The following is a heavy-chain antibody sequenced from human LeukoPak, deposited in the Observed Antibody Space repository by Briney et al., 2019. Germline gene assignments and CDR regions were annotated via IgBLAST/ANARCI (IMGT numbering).Heavy chain of an antibody. CDR1: GYTFTGNY. V-gene: IGHV1-2*02. CDR3: ARDKSWDY. CDR2: INPNSGGT. Sequence: ASVKVSCKASGYTFTGNYMHWVRQAPGQGLEWMGWINPNSGGTNYAQNFQGRVTMTRDTSISTAYMELSRLRSDDTAVYYCARDKSWDYWGQGTLVTVSS. J-gene: IGHJ4*02.